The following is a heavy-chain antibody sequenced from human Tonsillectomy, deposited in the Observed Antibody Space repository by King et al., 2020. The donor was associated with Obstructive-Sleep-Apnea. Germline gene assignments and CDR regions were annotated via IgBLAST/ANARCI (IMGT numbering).Heavy chain of an antibody. CDR2: ISYDGSNK. J-gene: IGHJ6*02. CDR1: GFIFSSYA. V-gene: IGHV3-30*04. CDR3: ARDSIGVVRGVIIYYYGMDV. D-gene: IGHD3-10*01. Sequence: VQLVESGGGVVQPGRSLRLSCAASGFIFSSYAMHWVRQAPGKGLEWVAVISYDGSNKYYADYAAFVKGRFTISRDNSKNTLYLQMNSLRAEDTAVYYCARDSIGVVRGVIIYYYGMDVWGQGTTVTVSS.